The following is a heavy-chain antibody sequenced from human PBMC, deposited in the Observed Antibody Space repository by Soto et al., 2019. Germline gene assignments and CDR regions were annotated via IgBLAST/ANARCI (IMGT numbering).Heavy chain of an antibody. CDR3: AHLNPATIAVAGF. CDR2: INTDGSNT. V-gene: IGHV3-74*01. J-gene: IGHJ4*02. Sequence: GGSLRLSCAASGLTFNRYWMHWVRHAPGKGLVWVSHINTDGSNTNYADSVKGRFTISRDNAKSTLFLQMNSLRVEDTAVYYCAHLNPATIAVAGFWGQGTLVTVSS. D-gene: IGHD6-13*01. CDR1: GLTFNRYW.